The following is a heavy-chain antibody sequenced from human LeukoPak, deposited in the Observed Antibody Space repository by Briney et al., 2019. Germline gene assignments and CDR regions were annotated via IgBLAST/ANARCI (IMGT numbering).Heavy chain of an antibody. D-gene: IGHD1-26*01. CDR2: IYTSGST. J-gene: IGHJ4*02. V-gene: IGHV4-61*02. Sequence: SETLSLTCTVSGGSISSGSHYWSWIRQPAGKGLEWIGRIYTSGSTNYNPSLKSRVTISVDTSKNQFSLKLSSVTAADTAVYYCASLRERSYYARGFDYWGQGTLVTVSS. CDR3: ASLRERSYYARGFDY. CDR1: GGSISSGSHY.